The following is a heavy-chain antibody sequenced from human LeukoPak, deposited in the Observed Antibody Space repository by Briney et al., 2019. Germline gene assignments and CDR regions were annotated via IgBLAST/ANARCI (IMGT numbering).Heavy chain of an antibody. D-gene: IGHD3-10*01. J-gene: IGHJ4*02. Sequence: GGSLRLSCAASGFTVSSNYMSWVRQAPGKGLEWVSVIYSGGSTYYADSVKGRFTISRDNSKNTLYLQMNSLRAEDTAVYYCARDGGMVRGVTRPNWGQGTLVTVSS. V-gene: IGHV3-53*01. CDR2: IYSGGST. CDR3: ARDGGMVRGVTRPN. CDR1: GFTVSSNY.